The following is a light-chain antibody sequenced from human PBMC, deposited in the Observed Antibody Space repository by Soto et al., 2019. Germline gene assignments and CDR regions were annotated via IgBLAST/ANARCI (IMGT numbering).Light chain of an antibody. J-gene: IGKJ3*01. Sequence: ESVLTQSPGTLSLSPGERATLSCRASQSVSSNYLAWYQQKPGQAPRLLIYGTSSRATGIPDKFSGSGSGTEFTLTISRLEPEDSAVYYCQQYGGSPIFTFGPGTKLEI. V-gene: IGKV3-20*01. CDR1: QSVSSNY. CDR3: QQYGGSPIFT. CDR2: GTS.